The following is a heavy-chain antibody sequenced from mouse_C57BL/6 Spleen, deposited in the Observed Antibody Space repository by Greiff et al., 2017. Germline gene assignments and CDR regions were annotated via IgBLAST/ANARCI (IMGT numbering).Heavy chain of an antibody. Sequence: EVKLMESGGGLVKPGGSLKLSCAASGFTFSSYAMSWVRQTPEKRLEWVATISDGGSYTDYPDNVKGRFTISRDNAKNNLYLQMSHLKSEDTAMYYSAREGKTPGVFDYWGEGTTLTVSS. CDR2: ISDGGSYT. CDR1: GFTFSSYA. J-gene: IGHJ2*01. CDR3: AREGKTPGVFDY. V-gene: IGHV5-4*01.